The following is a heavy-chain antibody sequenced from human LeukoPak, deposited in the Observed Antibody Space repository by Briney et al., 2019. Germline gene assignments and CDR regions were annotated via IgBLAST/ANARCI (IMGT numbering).Heavy chain of an antibody. V-gene: IGHV3-48*01. J-gene: IGHJ5*02. CDR3: ARDEAGDVLIDGWFDP. CDR2: ISSSSSTI. Sequence: GGSLRLSCAASGFTFSSYSMNWVRQAPGKGLEWVSYISSSSSTIYYADSVEGRFTISRDNAKNSLYLQMNSLRAEDTAVYYCARDEAGDVLIDGWFDPWGQGTLVTVSS. CDR1: GFTFSSYS. D-gene: IGHD2-8*01.